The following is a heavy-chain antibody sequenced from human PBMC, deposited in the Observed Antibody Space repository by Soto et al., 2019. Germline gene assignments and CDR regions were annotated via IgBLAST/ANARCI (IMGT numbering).Heavy chain of an antibody. Sequence: QVQLVQSGAEVKKPGSSVKVSCKASGGTFSSYTISWVRQAPGQGLEWMGRIIPILGIANYAQKFQGRVTITADKSTSTAYMELSSLRSEDTAVYYCARASPYYYDSSGQPEENDPWGQGTLVTVSS. V-gene: IGHV1-69*02. CDR3: ARASPYYYDSSGQPEENDP. D-gene: IGHD3-22*01. CDR2: IIPILGIA. J-gene: IGHJ5*02. CDR1: GGTFSSYT.